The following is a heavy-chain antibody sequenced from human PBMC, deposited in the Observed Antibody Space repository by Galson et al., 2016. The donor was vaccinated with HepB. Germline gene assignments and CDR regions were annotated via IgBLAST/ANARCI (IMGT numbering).Heavy chain of an antibody. CDR3: ARTYRSTWSWLF. CDR2: IFSSGST. Sequence: ETLSLTCTVSGGSIRSSSYYWGWIRQPPGKGLEWIGSIFSSGSTYHSSSLKSQVTISVDTSKNQVYLNLTSVTAADTALYYCARTYRSTWSWLFWGQGTLVTVSS. V-gene: IGHV4-39*01. J-gene: IGHJ4*02. CDR1: GGSIRSSSYY. D-gene: IGHD6-13*01.